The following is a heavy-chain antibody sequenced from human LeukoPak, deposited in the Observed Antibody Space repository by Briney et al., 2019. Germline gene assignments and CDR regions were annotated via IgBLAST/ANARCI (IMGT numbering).Heavy chain of an antibody. D-gene: IGHD2-2*01. V-gene: IGHV3-15*01. CDR3: TTVPIVVVPAAIPIAFDI. Sequence: PGGSLRLSCAASGFTFSNAWMSWVRQAPGKGLEWVGRIKSKTDGGTTDYAAPVKGRFTISRDDSKNTLYLQMNSLKTEDTAVYYCTTVPIVVVPAAIPIAFDIWGQGTMVTVSS. CDR2: IKSKTDGGTT. CDR1: GFTFSNAW. J-gene: IGHJ3*02.